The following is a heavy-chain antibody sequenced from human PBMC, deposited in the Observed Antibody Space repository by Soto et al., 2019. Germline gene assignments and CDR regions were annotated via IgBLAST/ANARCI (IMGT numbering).Heavy chain of an antibody. CDR2: ISKSDYT. CDR3: AREDSIIIPAVSDF. Sequence: GGSLRLCCTVYGFAFNNYGINWIRQAAGKGLEWVSSISKSDYTYYSDSVKNRFTIPRDNAKSSVSLQMNNLRVEDTDVYYSAREDSIIIPAVSDFWGQGTLVTVSS. J-gene: IGHJ4*02. V-gene: IGHV3-21*01. D-gene: IGHD3-22*01. CDR1: GFAFNNYG.